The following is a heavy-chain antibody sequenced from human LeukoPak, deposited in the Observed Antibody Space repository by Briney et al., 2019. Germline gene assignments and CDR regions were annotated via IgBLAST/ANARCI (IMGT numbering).Heavy chain of an antibody. CDR1: GFTFSSYA. CDR3: AKCPFYGDYSYFDY. D-gene: IGHD4-17*01. J-gene: IGHJ4*02. V-gene: IGHV3-23*01. CDR2: ISGSGGST. Sequence: PGGSLRLSCAASGFTFSSYAMSWVRQAPGKGLEWVSAISGSGGSTYYADSVKGRFTISRDNSKNTLNLQMNSLRAEDTAVYYCAKCPFYGDYSYFDYWGQGTLVTVSS.